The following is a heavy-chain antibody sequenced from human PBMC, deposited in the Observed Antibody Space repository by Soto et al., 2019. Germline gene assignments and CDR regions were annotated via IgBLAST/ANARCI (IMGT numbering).Heavy chain of an antibody. CDR2: IYHSGST. CDR3: ARDLEITGTPASYYYYGMDV. Sequence: QVQLQESGPGLVKPSGTLSLTCAVSGGSISSSNWWSWVRQPPGKGLEWIGEIYHSGSTNYNPSLKSRVTTPVDKSKNQFSRKLSSVTAADTAVYYCARDLEITGTPASYYYYGMDVWGQGTTVTVSS. V-gene: IGHV4-4*02. D-gene: IGHD1-7*01. CDR1: GGSISSSNW. J-gene: IGHJ6*02.